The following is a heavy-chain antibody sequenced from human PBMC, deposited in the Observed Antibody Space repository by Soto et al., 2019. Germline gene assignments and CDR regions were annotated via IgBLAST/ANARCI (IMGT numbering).Heavy chain of an antibody. CDR1: GFTFSTYA. CDR3: VKDHADQYDFWKADH. D-gene: IGHD3-3*01. J-gene: IGHJ4*02. Sequence: TGGSLRLSCAASGFTFSTYAMAWVRQAPGKGLEWVSGISGSGGGSSYADSVKGRFTISRDNSKNTLFLEMNSLRAEDTALYYCVKDHADQYDFWKADHWGQGTLVTVSS. CDR2: ISGSGGGS. V-gene: IGHV3-23*01.